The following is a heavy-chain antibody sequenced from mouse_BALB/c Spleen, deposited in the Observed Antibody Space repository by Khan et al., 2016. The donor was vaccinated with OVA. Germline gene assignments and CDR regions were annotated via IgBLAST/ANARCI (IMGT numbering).Heavy chain of an antibody. D-gene: IGHD1-1*01. Sequence: EVELVESGGGLVKPGGSLKLSCAASGFTFSSYAMSWVRQTPEKRLEWVGTISSGDTYTYYPDSVKGRFTISRDNAKNTLYLQMSSLRSEDTAMYYCARPPITTVVATSYWFFDVWGAGTTVTVST. CDR3: ARPPITTVVATSYWFFDV. J-gene: IGHJ1*01. V-gene: IGHV5-9-3*01. CDR1: GFTFSSYA. CDR2: ISSGDTYT.